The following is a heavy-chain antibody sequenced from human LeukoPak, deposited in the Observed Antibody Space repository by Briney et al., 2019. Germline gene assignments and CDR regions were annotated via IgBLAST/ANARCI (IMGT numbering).Heavy chain of an antibody. CDR3: ARSLGYYDSSGYYLNYYYYYMDV. Sequence: ASVKVSCKASGYTFTSYGISWVRRAPGQGLEWMGWISAYNGNTNYAQKLQGRVTMTTDTSTSTAYMELRSLRSDDTAVYYCARSLGYYDSSGYYLNYYYYYMDVWGKGTTVTVSS. D-gene: IGHD3-22*01. CDR1: GYTFTSYG. CDR2: ISAYNGNT. V-gene: IGHV1-18*01. J-gene: IGHJ6*03.